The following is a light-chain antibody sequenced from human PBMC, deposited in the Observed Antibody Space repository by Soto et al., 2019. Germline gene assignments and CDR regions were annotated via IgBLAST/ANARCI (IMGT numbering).Light chain of an antibody. J-gene: IGLJ2*01. Sequence: QSALTQPASVSGSPGQSITISCTGTSSDVGGYNYVSWFQQYPGKAPKLMIFEVSNRPSGVSNRFSVSKSGNTASLTISGLQAEDEGNYYCSSYTSSSTHVFGGGTKLTVL. CDR3: SSYTSSSTHV. CDR1: SSDVGGYNY. CDR2: EVS. V-gene: IGLV2-14*01.